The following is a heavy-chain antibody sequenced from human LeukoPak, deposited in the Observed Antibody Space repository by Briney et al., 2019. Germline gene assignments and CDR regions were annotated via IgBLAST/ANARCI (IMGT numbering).Heavy chain of an antibody. CDR1: GFTVSSNY. CDR2: IYSGGST. V-gene: IGHV3-66*02. D-gene: IGHD3-22*01. Sequence: GGSLRLSCAACGFTVSSNYMSWVRQAPGKGLEWVSVIYSGGSTYYADSVKGRFTISRDNSKNTLYLQMNSLRAEDTAVYYCARDYYDSSGAGSLWGQGTLVTVSS. J-gene: IGHJ4*02. CDR3: ARDYYDSSGAGSL.